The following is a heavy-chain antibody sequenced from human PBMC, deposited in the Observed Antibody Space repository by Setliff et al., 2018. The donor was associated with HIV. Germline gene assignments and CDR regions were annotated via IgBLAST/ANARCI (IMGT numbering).Heavy chain of an antibody. D-gene: IGHD2-21*01. J-gene: IGHJ3*02. CDR1: GYTFTNYG. CDR2: ISVYNGHT. CDR3: TSLTYCGGDCYSTGASDI. Sequence: ASVKVSCKASGYTFTNYGISWVRQAPGQGLEWMGWISVYNGHTNFAQKLQDRVTMTTDTSTSTVYMELSSLRSEDTAVYYCTSLTYCGGDCYSTGASDIWGQGTMVTVSS. V-gene: IGHV1-18*04.